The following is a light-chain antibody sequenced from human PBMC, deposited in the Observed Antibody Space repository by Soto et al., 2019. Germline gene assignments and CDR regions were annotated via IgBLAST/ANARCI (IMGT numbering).Light chain of an antibody. CDR3: QQRSNWPPIT. CDR1: QGIRND. CDR2: AAS. J-gene: IGKJ5*01. Sequence: AIQMTQSRASLVASVGDRVNINSRASQGIRNDLGWYQQKPGKAPKLMXYAASSLQSGVPSRFSGSGSGTDFTLTISSLENEDFAVYYCQQRSNWPPITFGQGTRLEI. V-gene: IGKV1-6*01.